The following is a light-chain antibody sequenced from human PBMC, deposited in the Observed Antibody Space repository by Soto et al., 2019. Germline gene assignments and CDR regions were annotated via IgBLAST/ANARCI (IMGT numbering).Light chain of an antibody. J-gene: IGLJ1*01. CDR3: SSCATSSTLHV. CDR2: DVS. V-gene: IGLV2-14*03. CDR1: SSDVGGYNY. Sequence: QSVLTQPASVSGSPGQSITISCTGASSDVGGYNYVSWYQQHPGKAPKLIIYDVSNRPSGVSDRFSGSKSGNTASLTIFGFQTEDETDYFCSSCATSSTLHVFGTGTKVTVL.